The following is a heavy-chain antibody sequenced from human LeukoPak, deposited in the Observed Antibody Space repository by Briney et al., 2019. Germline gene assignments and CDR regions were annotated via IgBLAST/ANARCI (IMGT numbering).Heavy chain of an antibody. Sequence: SETLSLTCAVYGGPFSGYYWSWIRQPPGKGLEWIGEINHSGSTNYNPSLKSRVTISVDTSKNQFSLKLSSVTAADTAVYYCARGARSYYGSGSYYNWFDPWGQGTLVTVSS. J-gene: IGHJ5*02. CDR2: INHSGST. V-gene: IGHV4-34*01. D-gene: IGHD3-10*01. CDR3: ARGARSYYGSGSYYNWFDP. CDR1: GGPFSGYY.